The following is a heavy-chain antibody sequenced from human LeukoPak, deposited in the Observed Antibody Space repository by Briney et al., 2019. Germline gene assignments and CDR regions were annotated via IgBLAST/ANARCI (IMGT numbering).Heavy chain of an antibody. Sequence: ASVKVSCKASGYSFTNYGITWVRQAPGQGLEWMGWIGAYNGNTNYAQKLQGRVTMTTDTSTSTAYMELRSLRSDDTAVYYCARPGGTIFGVGLSYAHFDCWGQGALVTVSS. D-gene: IGHD3-3*01. V-gene: IGHV1-18*01. CDR3: ARPGGTIFGVGLSYAHFDC. J-gene: IGHJ4*02. CDR1: GYSFTNYG. CDR2: IGAYNGNT.